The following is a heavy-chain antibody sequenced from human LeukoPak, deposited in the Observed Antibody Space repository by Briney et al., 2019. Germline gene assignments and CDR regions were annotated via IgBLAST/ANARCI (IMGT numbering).Heavy chain of an antibody. CDR3: VMQSDGRIRDAFDI. J-gene: IGHJ3*02. CDR1: GYSISSGYY. D-gene: IGHD3-16*01. V-gene: IGHV4-38-2*01. CDR2: IYTRGST. Sequence: SETLSLTCSVSGYSISSGYYWGWIRQPPGKGLEWIGGIYTRGSTNYNPSLKSRVPMSVDTSKNQFSLKLSSVTAADTAMYYCVMQSDGRIRDAFDIWGQGTMVTVSS.